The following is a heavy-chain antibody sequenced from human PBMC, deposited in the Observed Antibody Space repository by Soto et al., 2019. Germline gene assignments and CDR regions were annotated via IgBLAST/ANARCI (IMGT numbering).Heavy chain of an antibody. CDR1: GGSISSGDYY. D-gene: IGHD3-10*01. Sequence: PSETLSLTCTVSGGSISSGDYYWSWIRQPPGKGLEWIGYIDYSGSTYYNPSLKSRVTISVDTSKNQFSLKVSSVTAADTAVYYCARDPGSYGPLEYWGQGTLVTVSS. CDR2: IDYSGST. V-gene: IGHV4-30-4*01. CDR3: ARDPGSYGPLEY. J-gene: IGHJ4*02.